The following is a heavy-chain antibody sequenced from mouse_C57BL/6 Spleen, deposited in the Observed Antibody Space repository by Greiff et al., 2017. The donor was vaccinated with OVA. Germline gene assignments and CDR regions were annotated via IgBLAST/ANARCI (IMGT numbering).Heavy chain of an antibody. D-gene: IGHD2-2*01. CDR2: INPNYGTT. CDR1: GYSFTDYY. Sequence: EVQLVESGPELVKPGASVKLSCKASGYSFTDYYMHWVKQSTGKSLEWIGVINPNYGTTSSNQKFKGKATLTVAQSSSTAYMQLNSLTSEDSAVYYCARWYYYGYGPDYWGQGTTLTVSS. J-gene: IGHJ2*01. V-gene: IGHV1-39*01. CDR3: ARWYYYGYGPDY.